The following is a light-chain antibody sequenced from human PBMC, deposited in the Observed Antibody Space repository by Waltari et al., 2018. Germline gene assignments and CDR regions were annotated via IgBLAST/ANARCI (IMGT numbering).Light chain of an antibody. CDR1: SSNIGAGSD. V-gene: IGLV1-40*01. J-gene: IGLJ3*02. CDR2: GNS. CDR3: QSYDSSLSGSV. Sequence: QSVLAQPPSVSGAPGQRVTISCSGSSSNIGAGSDVHWYQHLPGTAPKLLIYGNSNRPSGVPDRFSGSKSGTSASRAITGLQAEDEADYYCQSYDSSLSGSVFGGGTKLTVL.